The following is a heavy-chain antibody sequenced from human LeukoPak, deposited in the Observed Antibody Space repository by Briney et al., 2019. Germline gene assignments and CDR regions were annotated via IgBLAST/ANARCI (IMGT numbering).Heavy chain of an antibody. Sequence: PGGSLRLSCAASGFIFSSHWMDWVRQAPGKGLEWVSVIYSGGSTYYADSVKGRFTISRDNSKNSLYLQMNSLRAEDTAVYYCARDAGYCSSTSCYSRNFDSWGQGTLVTVSS. CDR3: ARDAGYCSSTSCYSRNFDS. CDR1: GFIFSSHW. D-gene: IGHD2-2*01. CDR2: IYSGGST. J-gene: IGHJ4*02. V-gene: IGHV3-66*01.